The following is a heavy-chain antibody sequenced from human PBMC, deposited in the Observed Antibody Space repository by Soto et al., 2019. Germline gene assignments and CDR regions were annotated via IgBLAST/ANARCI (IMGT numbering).Heavy chain of an antibody. V-gene: IGHV4-39*07. D-gene: IGHD2-8*02. CDR1: GGSLSSSIYY. CDR2: INHSGST. J-gene: IGHJ4*02. Sequence: PSETLSLTCTVSGGSLSSSIYYGGWIRQPPGTGLEWIGEINHSGSTNYNPSLKSRVTISVDTSKNQFSLKLTSVTAADTAVYYCARDKITGLFDYWGQGTLVTVSS. CDR3: ARDKITGLFDY.